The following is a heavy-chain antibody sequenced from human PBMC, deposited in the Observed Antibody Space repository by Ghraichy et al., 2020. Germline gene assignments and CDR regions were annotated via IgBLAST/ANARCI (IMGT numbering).Heavy chain of an antibody. CDR3: ARHLIPQGQLWDIYSYFYGMDV. CDR2: IYPGDSDT. Sequence: GESLNISCKGSGYSFTSYWIGWVRQMPGKGLEWMGIIYPGDSDTRYSPSFQGQVTISADKSISTAYLQWSSVTASDTAMYYCARHLIPQGQLWDIYSYFYGMDVWGQGTTVTVSS. J-gene: IGHJ6*02. D-gene: IGHD5-18*01. CDR1: GYSFTSYW. V-gene: IGHV5-51*01.